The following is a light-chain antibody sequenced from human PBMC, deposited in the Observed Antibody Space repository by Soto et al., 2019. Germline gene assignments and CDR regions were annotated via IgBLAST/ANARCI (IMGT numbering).Light chain of an antibody. CDR3: VQYNTWPRT. V-gene: IGKV3-15*01. Sequence: EIEMTRARATLSVSPGRSPTIYCRASQSVSSNLAWYQQKPGQAPRLLIYGASTRATGIPARFSGSGSETEFTLTISSLQSEDFVVYYCVQYNTWPRTFGQGTRVDIK. J-gene: IGKJ1*01. CDR2: GAS. CDR1: QSVSSN.